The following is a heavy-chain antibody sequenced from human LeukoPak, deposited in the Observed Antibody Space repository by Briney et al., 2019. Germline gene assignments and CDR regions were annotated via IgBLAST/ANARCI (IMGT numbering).Heavy chain of an antibody. Sequence: SETLSLTCTVSGDSISSSYYYWGWIRQPPGKGPEWIGNVYYSGNTYYNPSLKSRVTISVDTSKNQFSLTVSSVTAADTAVYYCARPRDTLMVHPFDSWGQGTLVIVSS. J-gene: IGHJ4*02. CDR1: GDSISSSYYY. CDR2: VYYSGNT. CDR3: ARPRDTLMVHPFDS. D-gene: IGHD2-8*01. V-gene: IGHV4-39*01.